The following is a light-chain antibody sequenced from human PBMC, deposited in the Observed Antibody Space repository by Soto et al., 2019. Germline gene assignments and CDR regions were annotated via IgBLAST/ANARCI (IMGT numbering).Light chain of an antibody. V-gene: IGKV1-17*01. J-gene: IGKJ2*03. CDR3: LQHNTYPYS. CDR1: QGIRND. Sequence: DLQMTQSPSSLPASVGDRVTIICRASQGIRNDLGWYQQKPGKAPKRLIYAASSLDGGVQSRFSGSGSGTEFALTVSSLQPEDFATYYCLQHNTYPYSFGQGTKLEIK. CDR2: AAS.